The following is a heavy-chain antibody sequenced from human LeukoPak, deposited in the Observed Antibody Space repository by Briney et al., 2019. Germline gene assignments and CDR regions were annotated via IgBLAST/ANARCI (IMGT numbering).Heavy chain of an antibody. V-gene: IGHV4-4*02. CDR2: IHHSGST. D-gene: IGHD3-10*01. J-gene: IGHJ6*03. CDR3: ARIRGFGADYYYYYMDV. Sequence: SETLSLTCAVSGGSISSRNWWSWVRQPPGKGLEWIAEIHHSGSTNYNPSLKSRVTISVDKSKNQFSLKLSSVTAADTAAYYCARIRGFGADYYYYYMDVWGKGTTVTVSS. CDR1: GGSISSRNW.